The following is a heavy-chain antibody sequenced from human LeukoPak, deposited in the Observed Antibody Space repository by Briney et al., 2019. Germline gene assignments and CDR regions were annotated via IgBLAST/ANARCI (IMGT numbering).Heavy chain of an antibody. CDR3: ARRYSGYGNALDI. CDR2: IYSSGST. Sequence: SETLSLTCTVSGGSISSYYWSWIRQPPGKGLEWIGYIYSSGSTNYSPSLKSRVTISVDTSKNQFSLKLYSVTAADTAVYYCARRYSGYGNALDIWGQGTMVTVSS. J-gene: IGHJ3*02. D-gene: IGHD5-12*01. CDR1: GGSISSYY. V-gene: IGHV4-59*08.